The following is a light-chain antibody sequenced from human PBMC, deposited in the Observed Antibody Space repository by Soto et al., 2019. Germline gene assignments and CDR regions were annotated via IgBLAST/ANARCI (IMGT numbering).Light chain of an antibody. CDR3: QQYNKWYT. CDR1: QSVSSK. CDR2: GAS. Sequence: EIVMTQSPATLSVSPGERATLSCRASQSVSSKLAWYQQKPGQAPRILIYGASTRATGIPARFSGSGSGTDFTLTISSLQSEDFAVYYCQQYNKWYTFGQGTKLEIK. V-gene: IGKV3-15*01. J-gene: IGKJ2*01.